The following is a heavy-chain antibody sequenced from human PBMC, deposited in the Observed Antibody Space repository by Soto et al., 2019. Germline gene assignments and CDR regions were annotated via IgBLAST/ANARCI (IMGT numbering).Heavy chain of an antibody. V-gene: IGHV5-51*01. CDR3: ARRRDYYDRSGYGPVDY. J-gene: IGHJ4*02. D-gene: IGHD3-22*01. CDR2: IYPGDSDT. Sequence: GESLKISCKGSGYSFASYWIGWVRQMPGKALEWMGIIYPGDSDTRFSPSFQGQVTMSADKSTDTAYLQWSSLKASDTAMYFCARRRDYYDRSGYGPVDYWGQGTLVTVSS. CDR1: GYSFASYW.